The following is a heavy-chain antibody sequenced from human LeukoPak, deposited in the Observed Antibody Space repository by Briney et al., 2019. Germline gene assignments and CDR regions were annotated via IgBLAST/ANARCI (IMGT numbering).Heavy chain of an antibody. V-gene: IGHV1-46*01. D-gene: IGHD5-24*01. CDR1: GYTFTSYY. J-gene: IGHJ4*02. Sequence: ASVKVSCKAPGYTFTSYYLHWVRQAPGQGLEWMGIINPSGGSTTYRQKFQGRVTMTRDTSTSTVYMELSSLRSEDTAVYYCARDRERGFDYWGQGSLVTVSS. CDR2: INPSGGST. CDR3: ARDRERGFDY.